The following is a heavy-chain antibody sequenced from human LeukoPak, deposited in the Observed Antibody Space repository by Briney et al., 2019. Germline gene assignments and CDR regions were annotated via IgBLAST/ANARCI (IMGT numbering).Heavy chain of an antibody. D-gene: IGHD2-15*01. CDR3: ARQTCSGGSCFLFYSGMDV. CDR2: INHSGST. J-gene: IGHJ6*02. CDR1: GGSFSGYY. Sequence: SETLSLTCAVYGGSFSGYYWSWIRQPPGKGLEWIGEINHSGSTNYNPSLKSRVTISVDTSKNQFSLKLSSVTATDTAVYYCARQTCSGGSCFLFYSGMDVWGQGTTVTVSS. V-gene: IGHV4-34*01.